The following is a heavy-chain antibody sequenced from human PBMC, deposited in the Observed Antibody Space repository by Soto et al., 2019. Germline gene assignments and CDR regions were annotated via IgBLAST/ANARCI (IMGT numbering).Heavy chain of an antibody. J-gene: IGHJ6*02. CDR2: IFPADSDT. Sequence: EVQLVQSGAEVKKPGESLKISCKGSGYSFTSYWIGWVRQMPGKGLVWMGIIFPADSDTRYSPSYQAQGTTSADKSITTAYLQRSGLQASATAMYYGARHGNNGPEDTRDVWGPGTTVTVSS. CDR1: GYSFTSYW. D-gene: IGHD2-15*01. V-gene: IGHV5-51*01. CDR3: ARHGNNGPEDTRDV.